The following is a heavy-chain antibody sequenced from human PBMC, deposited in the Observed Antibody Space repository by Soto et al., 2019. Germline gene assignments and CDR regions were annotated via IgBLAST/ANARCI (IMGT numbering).Heavy chain of an antibody. CDR3: AKSQSIVVVPAATRGGYYYYGMDV. V-gene: IGHV3-23*01. CDR2: ISGSGGST. J-gene: IGHJ6*02. D-gene: IGHD2-2*01. Sequence: GGSLRLSCAASGFTFSSYAMSWVRQAPGKGLEWVSAISGSGGSTYYADSVKGRFTISRDNSKNTLYLQMNSLRAEDTAVYYCAKSQSIVVVPAATRGGYYYYGMDVWGQGTTVTVS. CDR1: GFTFSSYA.